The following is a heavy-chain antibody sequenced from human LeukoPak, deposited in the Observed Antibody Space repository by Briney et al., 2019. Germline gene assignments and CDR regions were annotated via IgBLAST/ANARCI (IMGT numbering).Heavy chain of an antibody. V-gene: IGHV1-69*01. CDR2: IIPIFGTA. D-gene: IGHD6-13*01. CDR1: GGTFSSYA. Sequence: GASVKVSCKASGGTFSSYAISWVRQAPGQGLEWMGGIIPIFGTANYAQKFQGRVTITADESTSTAYMELSSLRSEDTAVYNCARFRAAAARYYFDYWGQGTLVTVSS. J-gene: IGHJ4*02. CDR3: ARFRAAAARYYFDY.